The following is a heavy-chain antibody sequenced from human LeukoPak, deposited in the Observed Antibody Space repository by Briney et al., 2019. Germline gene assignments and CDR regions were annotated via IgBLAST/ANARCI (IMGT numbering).Heavy chain of an antibody. J-gene: IGHJ4*02. CDR1: GGSINSYY. Sequence: SETLSLTCTVSGGSINSYYWSWIRPPAGKGLEWIGYLYYSGNTNYNPSLKSRVTISVDTSKKQFSLTLNSVTAADTAVYYCARTAYCGGGACSTYYFDFWGQGNLVAVAS. CDR3: ARTAYCGGGACSTYYFDF. D-gene: IGHD2-21*01. V-gene: IGHV4-59*01. CDR2: LYYSGNT.